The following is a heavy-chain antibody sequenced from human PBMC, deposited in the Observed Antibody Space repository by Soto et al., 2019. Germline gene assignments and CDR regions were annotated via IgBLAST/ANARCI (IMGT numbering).Heavy chain of an antibody. Sequence: DSVRVYCKTAGYKFTAFGGTWVLQAPGQGLEWMGGINIYNGQTDYAQNFQGRITLTRDTSTSTAYMELRSLRSDDTAIYYCARGARDDNYFDPWGQGTLVTVSS. CDR3: ARGARDDNYFDP. V-gene: IGHV1-18*01. J-gene: IGHJ5*02. CDR2: INIYNGQT. CDR1: GYKFTAFG.